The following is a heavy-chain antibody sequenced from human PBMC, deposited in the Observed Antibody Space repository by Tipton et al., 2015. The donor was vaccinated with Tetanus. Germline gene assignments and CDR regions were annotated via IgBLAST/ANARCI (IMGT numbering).Heavy chain of an antibody. D-gene: IGHD1-1*01. CDR3: ARRLGPYTGDYIWHLDL. Sequence: VQLVQSGAEVRKPGESLKISCQGSGYNFSHHSIGWVRQMAGRGLEWIGIVDPRDSQATYGPSFQGQVTISADRSIGVAYLQWTSRKASDTAIYYCARRLGPYTGDYIWHLDLWGRGTLVTVSS. CDR2: VDPRDSQA. V-gene: IGHV5-51*01. J-gene: IGHJ2*01. CDR1: GYNFSHHS.